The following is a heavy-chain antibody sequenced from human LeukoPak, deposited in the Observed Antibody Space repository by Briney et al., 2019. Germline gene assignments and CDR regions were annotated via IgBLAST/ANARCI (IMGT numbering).Heavy chain of an antibody. CDR3: ARDRVYYGSGSYYPDHFDY. Sequence: APVKASCKPSGYTFTGYYMHWGLQAPGHGLRWRGGINPNSGGRNYAQKFQGRVTMTRDTSISTAYMELSRLRSDDTAVYYCARDRVYYGSGSYYPDHFDYWGQGTLVTVSS. CDR2: INPNSGGR. CDR1: GYTFTGYY. D-gene: IGHD3-10*01. V-gene: IGHV1-2*02. J-gene: IGHJ4*02.